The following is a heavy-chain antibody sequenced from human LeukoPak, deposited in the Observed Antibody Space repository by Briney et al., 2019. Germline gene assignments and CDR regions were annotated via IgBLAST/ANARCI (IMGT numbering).Heavy chain of an antibody. V-gene: IGHV5-51*01. CDR1: RYSFTSYW. D-gene: IGHD2-15*01. Sequence: GESLKMSCKGSRYSFTSYWMGWVRQLPGKGLEGMGIIYPGYSDTRYSPSFQGQVTISADKAISTAYLQWSSLKAPDTAMYYCARHLWEGCGGGSCYPLPADYWGQGTLVTVS. CDR2: IYPGYSDT. CDR3: ARHLWEGCGGGSCYPLPADY. J-gene: IGHJ4*02.